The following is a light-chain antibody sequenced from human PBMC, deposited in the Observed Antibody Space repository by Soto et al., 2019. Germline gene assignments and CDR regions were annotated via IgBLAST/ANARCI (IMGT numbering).Light chain of an antibody. CDR1: SSDVGGYNY. Sequence: ALTQPASVSGSPGQSITISCTGTSSDVGGYNYVSWYQQHPGKAPQLMIYDVSSRPSGVSHRFSGSKSGTTASLTISGLQAEDEAYYFCSSYTAITTTRVFGGGTKLTVL. J-gene: IGLJ2*01. CDR3: SSYTAITTTRV. V-gene: IGLV2-14*03. CDR2: DVS.